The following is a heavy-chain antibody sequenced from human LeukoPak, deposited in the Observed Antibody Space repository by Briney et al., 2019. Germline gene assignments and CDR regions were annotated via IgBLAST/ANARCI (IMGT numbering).Heavy chain of an antibody. CDR1: GYSFNSFW. Sequence: GESLKISCKGYGYSFNSFWIGWVRQMPGKGLEWMGIIYPGDSDTRYSLSFQGQVTISADNSVSTAYLQWSSLKASDTAMYYCARPRWFGENDAFDIWGQGTMVTVSS. D-gene: IGHD3-10*01. CDR2: IYPGDSDT. V-gene: IGHV5-51*01. CDR3: ARPRWFGENDAFDI. J-gene: IGHJ3*02.